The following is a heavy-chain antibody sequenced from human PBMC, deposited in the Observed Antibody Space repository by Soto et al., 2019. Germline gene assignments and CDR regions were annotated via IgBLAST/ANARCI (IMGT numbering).Heavy chain of an antibody. CDR1: GHSISSSHF. V-gene: IGHV4-38-2*02. CDR3: ARDVSVGTGWFDP. J-gene: IGHJ5*02. CDR2: IYYGATA. Sequence: LSLTCVVSGHSISSSHFWGWLRQPPRKGLEWIGSIYYGATAYYNPSLKSRVTISKDMSKNQFSLSLSSVTAADTAFYYCARDVSVGTGWFDPWGQGTLVTVSS. D-gene: IGHD1-1*01.